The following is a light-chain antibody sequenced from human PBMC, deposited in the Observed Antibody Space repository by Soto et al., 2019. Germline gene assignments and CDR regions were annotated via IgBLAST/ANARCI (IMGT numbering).Light chain of an antibody. CDR1: SSDVGGYNY. J-gene: IGLJ3*02. CDR3: SSYTSSSTLV. V-gene: IGLV2-14*01. Sequence: QSVLTQPASVSGSPGQSITISCTGTSSDVGGYNYVSWYQQHPGKAPKLMIHEVSNRPSGVSNRFSGSKSGNTAFLTISGLQAEDEADYYCSSYTSSSTLVFGGGTKLTVL. CDR2: EVS.